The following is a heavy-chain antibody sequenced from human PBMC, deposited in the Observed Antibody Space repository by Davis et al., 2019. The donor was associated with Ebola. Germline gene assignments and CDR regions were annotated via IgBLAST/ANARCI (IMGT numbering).Heavy chain of an antibody. CDR2: IKQDGSEK. V-gene: IGHV3-7*03. CDR3: ARDSVATIGILGWPTPDY. D-gene: IGHD5-12*01. Sequence: PGGSLRLSCAASGFTFSSYWMSWVRQAPGKGLEWVANIKQDGSEKYYVDSVKGRFTISRDNAKNSLYLQMNSLRAEDTAVYYCARDSVATIGILGWPTPDYWCQGTLVTVSS. CDR1: GFTFSSYW. J-gene: IGHJ4*02.